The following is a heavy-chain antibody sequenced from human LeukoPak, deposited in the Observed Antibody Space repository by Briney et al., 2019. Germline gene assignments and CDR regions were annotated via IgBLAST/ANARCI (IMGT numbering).Heavy chain of an antibody. CDR3: ARGWPTVVVPAAMPY. CDR1: GFNFSIYS. V-gene: IGHV3-48*04. CDR2: ITRSSTTI. J-gene: IGHJ4*02. D-gene: IGHD2-2*01. Sequence: GSLSLSCAASGFNFSIYSMNWVRQAPGKGLEWVSYITRSSTTIYYADSVKGRFTISRDSAKNSLYLQMNSLRAEDTAVYYCARGWPTVVVPAAMPYWGQGTLVTVSS.